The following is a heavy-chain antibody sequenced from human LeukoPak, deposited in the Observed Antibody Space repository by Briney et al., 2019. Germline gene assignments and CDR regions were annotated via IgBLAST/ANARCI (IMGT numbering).Heavy chain of an antibody. CDR1: GFTFSSYG. Sequence: GGSLRLSCAASGFTFSSYGMHWVRQAPGKGLEWVAFIRYDGSNKYYADSVKGRFTISRDNSKNTLYLQMNSLRAEDTAVYYCARKGIVGATPIPTYWYFDLWGRGTLVTVSS. CDR2: IRYDGSNK. V-gene: IGHV3-30*02. CDR3: ARKGIVGATPIPTYWYFDL. D-gene: IGHD1-26*01. J-gene: IGHJ2*01.